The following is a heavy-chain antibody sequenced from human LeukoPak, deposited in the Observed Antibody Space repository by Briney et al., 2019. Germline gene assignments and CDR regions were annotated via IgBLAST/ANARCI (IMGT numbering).Heavy chain of an antibody. J-gene: IGHJ6*02. CDR2: ISSSSSYI. D-gene: IGHD6-19*01. CDR1: GFTFSSYS. Sequence: PGGSLRLPCAASGFTFSSYSMNWVRQAPGKGLEWVSAISSSSSYIHYADSVKGRFTISRDNAKNSLYLQMNSLRADDTAVYYCARDSSGWYHGMDVWGQGTTVTVSS. CDR3: ARDSSGWYHGMDV. V-gene: IGHV3-21*01.